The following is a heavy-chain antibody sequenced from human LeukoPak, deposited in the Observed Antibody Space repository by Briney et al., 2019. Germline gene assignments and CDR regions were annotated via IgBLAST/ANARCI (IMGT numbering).Heavy chain of an antibody. CDR1: GFTFSSYS. V-gene: IGHV3-23*01. J-gene: IGHJ4*02. CDR3: AKRSGYCSGGSCYSSPGYYFDY. CDR2: ISGSVVST. Sequence: GGSLRLSCAASGFTFSSYSMNWVRQAPGKGLEWVSGISGSVVSTYYADSVKGRFTISRDNSKNTLYLQMNSLRAEDTAVYYCAKRSGYCSGGSCYSSPGYYFDYWGQGTLVTVSS. D-gene: IGHD2-15*01.